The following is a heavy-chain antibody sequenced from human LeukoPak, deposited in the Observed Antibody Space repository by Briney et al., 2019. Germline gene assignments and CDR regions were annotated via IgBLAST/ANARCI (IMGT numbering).Heavy chain of an antibody. CDR2: IYYSGST. CDR1: GGSISSGDYY. V-gene: IGHV4-30-4*08. J-gene: IGHJ4*02. Sequence: PSETLSLTCTVSGGSISSGDYYWSWIRQPPGKGLEWIGYIYYSGSTYYNPSLKSRVTISVDTSKNQFSLKLSSVTAADTAVYYCARDTVWGSYRYGHNYFDYWGQGTLVTVSS. CDR3: ARDTVWGSYRYGHNYFDY. D-gene: IGHD3-16*02.